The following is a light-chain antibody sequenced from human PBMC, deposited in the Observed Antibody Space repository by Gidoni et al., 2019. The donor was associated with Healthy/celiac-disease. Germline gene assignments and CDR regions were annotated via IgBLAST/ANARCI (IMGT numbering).Light chain of an antibody. CDR1: SPNIGAGYD. CDR2: GNS. Sequence: QSVLTQPPSVSGAPGQRVTISCTGSSPNIGAGYDVHWYQQLPGTAPKLLIYGNSTRPSGFPDRFSGSKSGTSASLAITGLQAEDEADYYCQSYDSSLSGWVFGTGTKVTVL. V-gene: IGLV1-40*01. CDR3: QSYDSSLSGWV. J-gene: IGLJ1*01.